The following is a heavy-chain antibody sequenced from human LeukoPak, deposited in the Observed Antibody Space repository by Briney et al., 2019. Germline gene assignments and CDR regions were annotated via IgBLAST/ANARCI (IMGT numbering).Heavy chain of an antibody. D-gene: IGHD4-17*01. Sequence: GGSLRLSCAGSGFRFSDYYMSWVRLAPGKGLEWISYISDGGYTIYYASSVKGRFTISRDNAKNLTYLEMTGLRPEDTAVYYCARDGLRRFDFWGQGTRVTVSS. CDR2: ISDGGYTI. CDR3: ARDGLRRFDF. CDR1: GFRFSDYY. V-gene: IGHV3-11*01. J-gene: IGHJ4*02.